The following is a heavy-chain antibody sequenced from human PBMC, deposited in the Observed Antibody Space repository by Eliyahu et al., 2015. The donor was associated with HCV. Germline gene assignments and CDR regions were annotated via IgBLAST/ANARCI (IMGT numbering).Heavy chain of an antibody. V-gene: IGHV4-39*01. J-gene: IGHJ4*02. D-gene: IGHD2-8*02. Sequence: QLQLQESGPGLVKPSETLSLTCSVSGGSISSGSYYWGWIRQPPGKGLEGVWEFHFYGGPHHNPSLKSRVTISVDRSKNQFSLKLSSVTAADTAVYYCARLYCTGGRCYSDHWGQGTLVTVSS. CDR3: ARLYCTGGRCYSDH. CDR1: GGSISSGSYY. CDR2: FHFYGGP.